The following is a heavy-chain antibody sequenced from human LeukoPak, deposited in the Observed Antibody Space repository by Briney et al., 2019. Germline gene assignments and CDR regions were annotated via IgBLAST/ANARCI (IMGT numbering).Heavy chain of an antibody. J-gene: IGHJ4*02. D-gene: IGHD7-27*01. CDR2: IYHSGST. CDR3: APLTGDLPFDF. Sequence: TSETLSLTCTVSGYSISSGYYWGWIRQPPGKGLEWIGSIYHSGSTYYNPSLKSRVTISVDTSKNQFSLKLSSVTAADTAVYYCAPLTGDLPFDFWGQGTLVTVSS. CDR1: GYSISSGYY. V-gene: IGHV4-38-2*02.